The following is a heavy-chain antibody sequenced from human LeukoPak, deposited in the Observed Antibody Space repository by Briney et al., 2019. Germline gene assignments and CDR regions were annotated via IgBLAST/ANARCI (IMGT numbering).Heavy chain of an antibody. CDR3: ARDPDWLLEGDY. CDR1: GDSISSSSYY. V-gene: IGHV4-39*07. Sequence: SETLSLTCTVSGDSISSSSYYWGWIRQPPGKGLEWIGSIYHSGSTYYNPSLKSRVTISVDTSKNQFSLKLSSVTAADTAVYYCARDPDWLLEGDYWGQGTLVTVSS. CDR2: IYHSGST. J-gene: IGHJ4*02. D-gene: IGHD3-9*01.